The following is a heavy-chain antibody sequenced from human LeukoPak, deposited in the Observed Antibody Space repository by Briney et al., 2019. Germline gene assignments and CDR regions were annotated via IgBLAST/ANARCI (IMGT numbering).Heavy chain of an antibody. J-gene: IGHJ6*02. CDR2: INHSGST. V-gene: IGHV4-34*01. CDR3: ARLFTGIVVIPAAIHYYGMDV. CDR1: GGSFSGYY. Sequence: SETLSLTCAVYGGSFSGYYWSWIRQPPGKGLEWIGEINHSGSTYYNPSLKSRVTISVDTSKNQFSLKVSSVTAADTAVYYCARLFTGIVVIPAAIHYYGMDVWGQGTTVTVSS. D-gene: IGHD2-2*01.